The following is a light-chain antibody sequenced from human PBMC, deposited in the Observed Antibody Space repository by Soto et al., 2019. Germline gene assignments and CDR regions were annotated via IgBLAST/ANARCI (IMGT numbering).Light chain of an antibody. V-gene: IGKV1-39*01. J-gene: IGKJ1*01. CDR2: AAS. CDR3: QQTYSTPRT. Sequence: DIQTTQSPSSLSASVGDTVTITCRASQSISSYLNWYQQKPGKAPKLLIYAASSLQSGVPSRFSGSGSGTDFTLTISSLQPEDFATYYCQQTYSTPRTFGQGTKVDI. CDR1: QSISSY.